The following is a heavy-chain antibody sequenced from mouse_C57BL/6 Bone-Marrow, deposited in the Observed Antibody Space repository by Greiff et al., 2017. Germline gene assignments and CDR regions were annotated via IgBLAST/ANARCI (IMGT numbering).Heavy chain of an antibody. J-gene: IGHJ4*01. CDR2: ISDGGSYT. V-gene: IGHV5-4*01. D-gene: IGHD2-4*01. CDR1: GFTFSSYA. Sequence: EVQLVESGGGLVKPGGSLKLSCAASGFTFSSYAMSWVRQTPEKRLEWVATISDGGSYTYYTDNVKGRFTISRDNAKNNLYLQMSHLKSEDTAMYYCARGYYDYETAMDYWGQGTSVTVSS. CDR3: ARGYYDYETAMDY.